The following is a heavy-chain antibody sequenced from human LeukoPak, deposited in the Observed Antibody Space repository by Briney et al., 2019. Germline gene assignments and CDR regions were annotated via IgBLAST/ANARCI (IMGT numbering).Heavy chain of an antibody. CDR3: ASQLVTSAAAGTTLDY. Sequence: PGRSLRLSCAASGFTFSSYAMHWVRQAPGKGLEWVAVISYDGSNKYYADSVKGRFTISRDNAKNSLYLQMNSLKAEDTAVYYCASQLVTSAAAGTTLDYWGQGTLVTVSS. D-gene: IGHD6-13*01. CDR1: GFTFSSYA. CDR2: ISYDGSNK. J-gene: IGHJ4*02. V-gene: IGHV3-30-3*01.